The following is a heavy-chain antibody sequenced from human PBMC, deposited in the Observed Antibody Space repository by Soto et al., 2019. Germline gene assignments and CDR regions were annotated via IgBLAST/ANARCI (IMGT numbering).Heavy chain of an antibody. V-gene: IGHV3-23*01. D-gene: IGHD6-13*01. Sequence: GGSLRLSCAASGFPFSSYAMSWVRQAPGKGLEWVSAISGSGGSTYYADSGKGRFTSSRDNSKNTLYLQMNSLRAEDTAVYYCAKGERPFIAAALNYWGQGTLVTVSS. CDR1: GFPFSSYA. J-gene: IGHJ4*02. CDR2: ISGSGGST. CDR3: AKGERPFIAAALNY.